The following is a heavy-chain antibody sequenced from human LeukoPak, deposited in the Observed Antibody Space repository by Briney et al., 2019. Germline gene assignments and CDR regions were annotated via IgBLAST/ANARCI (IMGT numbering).Heavy chain of an antibody. V-gene: IGHV4-38-2*02. CDR1: GYSISSGYY. J-gene: IGHJ5*02. D-gene: IGHD2-15*01. CDR2: IYHSGST. Sequence: SETLSLTCAVSGYSISSGYYWGWIRQPPGKGLEWIGSIYHSGSTYYNPSLKSRVTISVDTSKNQFSLKLSSVTAADTAVYYCAREVYGCSGGSCYEGENWFDPWGQGTLVTVSS. CDR3: AREVYGCSGGSCYEGENWFDP.